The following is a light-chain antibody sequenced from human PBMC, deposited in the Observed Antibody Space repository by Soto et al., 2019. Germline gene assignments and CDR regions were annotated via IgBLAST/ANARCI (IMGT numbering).Light chain of an antibody. J-gene: IGKJ1*01. Sequence: DIQMTQSPSTLSASVGDRVTITCRASQIISSGLAWYQQKPGKAPKLLIYKASSLESGVPSRFSGSGSGTEFTLTISSLQPDDFATYYCQQYNSYPWTFGQGTKVEIK. CDR3: QQYNSYPWT. CDR2: KAS. V-gene: IGKV1-5*03. CDR1: QIISSG.